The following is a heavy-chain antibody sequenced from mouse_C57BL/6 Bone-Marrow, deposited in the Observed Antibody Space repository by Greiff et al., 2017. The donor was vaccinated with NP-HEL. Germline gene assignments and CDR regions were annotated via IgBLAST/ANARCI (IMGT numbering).Heavy chain of an antibody. J-gene: IGHJ1*03. CDR3: ALYYGSSYWYFDV. Sequence: EVMLVESGGDLVKPGGSLKLSCAASGFTFSSYGMSWVRQTPDKRLEWVATISSGGSYTYYPDSVKGRFPISRDNAKNTLYLQMSSLKSEDTAMYYCALYYGSSYWYFDVWGTGTTVTVSS. CDR2: ISSGGSYT. D-gene: IGHD1-1*01. CDR1: GFTFSSYG. V-gene: IGHV5-6*01.